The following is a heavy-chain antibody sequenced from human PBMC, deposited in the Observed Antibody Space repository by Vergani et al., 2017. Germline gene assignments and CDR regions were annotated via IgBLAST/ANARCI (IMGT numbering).Heavy chain of an antibody. CDR3: ARVSGGYPHFDY. CDR1: GFTFSRHA. J-gene: IGHJ4*02. D-gene: IGHD1-1*01. V-gene: IGHV3-30*03. Sequence: VQLVESGGGLVQPGGSLRLSCAASGFTFSRHAMHWVRQAPGKGLEWVAVISYDGSNKNYVDPVKGRFTISRDNSKNTLYLQMNSLTAEDTAVYYCARVSGGYPHFDYWGQGTLVTVSS. CDR2: ISYDGSNK.